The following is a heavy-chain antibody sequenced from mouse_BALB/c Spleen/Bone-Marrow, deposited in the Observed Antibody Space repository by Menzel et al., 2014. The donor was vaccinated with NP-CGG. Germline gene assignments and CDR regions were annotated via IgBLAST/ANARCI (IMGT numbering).Heavy chain of an antibody. V-gene: IGHV6-6*02. J-gene: IGHJ2*01. Sequence: EVKLVESGGGLVQPGGSMKLSCVASGFTFSDYWMNWVRQSPEKGLEWVAEIRLKSNNYATHYAESVKGRFTISRDDSKSSVYLQMNNLRAEDTGIYYCTRRYYYGSSYYFDYWGQGTTLTASS. D-gene: IGHD1-1*01. CDR2: IRLKSNNYAT. CDR1: GFTFSDYW. CDR3: TRRYYYGSSYYFDY.